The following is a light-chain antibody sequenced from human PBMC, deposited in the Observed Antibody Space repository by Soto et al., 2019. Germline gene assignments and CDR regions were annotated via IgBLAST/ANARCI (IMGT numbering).Light chain of an antibody. V-gene: IGLV1-44*01. Sequence: QSVLTQTPSASGTPGQGVSISFSGRGTNIGRNTVIWYQQVPGTTPKVLIYTNSQRPSGVPDRFSGSKSGTSASLAISGLQSDDEADYYCAAWDDSLNGVVFGGGTKLTVL. CDR2: TNS. CDR3: AAWDDSLNGVV. CDR1: GTNIGRNT. J-gene: IGLJ2*01.